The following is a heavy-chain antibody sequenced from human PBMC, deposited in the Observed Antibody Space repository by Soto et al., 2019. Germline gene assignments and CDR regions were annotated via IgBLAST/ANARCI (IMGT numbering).Heavy chain of an antibody. CDR2: ISSRSTAI. Sequence: PRVSRRLSCAASGFTLSSYNMNGVRQAPGKALEWLSYISSRSTAIYYADSVKGRFTISRDNATKSLSLQLNSLRDEDTAVYYCASDYYGKYEEYNYYVLDVWGQGTTVTFSS. CDR3: ASDYYGKYEEYNYYVLDV. J-gene: IGHJ6*02. V-gene: IGHV3-48*02. CDR1: GFTLSSYN. D-gene: IGHD3-16*01.